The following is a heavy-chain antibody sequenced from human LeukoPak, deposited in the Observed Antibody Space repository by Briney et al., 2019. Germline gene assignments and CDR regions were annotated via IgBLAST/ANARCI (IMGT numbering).Heavy chain of an antibody. V-gene: IGHV4-59*01. D-gene: IGHD3-9*01. CDR1: GGSISSYY. CDR3: AREKVYYDILTGYSPPVGFDY. Sequence: SETLSLTCTVSGGSISSYYWSWIRQPPGKGLEWIGYIYYSGSTNYNPSLKSRVTISVDTSKNQFSLKLSSVTAADTAVYYCAREKVYYDILTGYSPPVGFDYWGQGTLVTVSS. CDR2: IYYSGST. J-gene: IGHJ4*02.